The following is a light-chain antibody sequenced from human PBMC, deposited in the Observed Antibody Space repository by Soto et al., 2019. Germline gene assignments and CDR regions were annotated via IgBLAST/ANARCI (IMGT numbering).Light chain of an antibody. V-gene: IGLV2-14*01. Sequence: QSALTQPASVSGSPGQSITISCTGTSSDVGGYNFVSWYQHHPGKAPKLIVYEVSSRPSGISHRFSGSKSGDTASLTISGLQAEDEDDYYCCSYTSSSSLVFGGGTQLTVL. J-gene: IGLJ2*01. CDR3: CSYTSSSSLV. CDR2: EVS. CDR1: SSDVGGYNF.